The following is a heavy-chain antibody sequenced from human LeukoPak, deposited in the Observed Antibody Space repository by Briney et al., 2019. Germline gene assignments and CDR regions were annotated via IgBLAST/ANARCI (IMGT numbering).Heavy chain of an antibody. Sequence: GGSLRLSCAASGFTFSSYGMHWVRQAPGKGLEWVAFIRYDGSNKYYADSVKGRFTFSRDNSKNTLYLQMNSLRAEDTAVYYCAKEIDHCSSTSCYAPAAGTYWGQGTLVTVSS. CDR2: IRYDGSNK. V-gene: IGHV3-30*02. CDR1: GFTFSSYG. D-gene: IGHD2-2*01. J-gene: IGHJ4*02. CDR3: AKEIDHCSSTSCYAPAAGTY.